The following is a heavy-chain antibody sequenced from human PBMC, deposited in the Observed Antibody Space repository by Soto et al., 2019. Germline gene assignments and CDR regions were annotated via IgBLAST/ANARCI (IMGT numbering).Heavy chain of an antibody. Sequence: SETLSLTCTVSGDSIRSYYWTWIRQPPGRGLEWIGHVYYGGSTNYNPSLQSRVTISLDTSKNQFSLRLTSMTAADAAVYYCAGEGALATFGVVWGQGTRVTVS. J-gene: IGHJ4*02. CDR1: GDSIRSYY. V-gene: IGHV4-59*01. CDR2: VYYGGST. CDR3: AGEGALATFGVV. D-gene: IGHD3-3*01.